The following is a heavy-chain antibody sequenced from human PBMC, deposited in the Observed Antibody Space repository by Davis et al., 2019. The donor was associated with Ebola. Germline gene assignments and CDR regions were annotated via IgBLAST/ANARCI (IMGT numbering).Heavy chain of an antibody. D-gene: IGHD6-13*01. CDR1: GYYFTSYW. CDR3: ARGDFLAAAGYYFDY. V-gene: IGHV5-10-1*01. J-gene: IGHJ4*02. CDR2: IDPIDSYS. Sequence: GESLKISCKGSGYYFTSYWISWVRQMPGRGLEWMGRIDPIDSYSNYSPSFQGHVTISIDKSISNAYLQWSSLKASDTAIYYCARGDFLAAAGYYFDYWGQGTLVTVSS.